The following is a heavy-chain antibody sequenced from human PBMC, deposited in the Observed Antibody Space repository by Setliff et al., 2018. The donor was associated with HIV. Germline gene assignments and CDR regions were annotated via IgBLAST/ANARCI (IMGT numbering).Heavy chain of an antibody. V-gene: IGHV4-39*01. CDR2: IYHTGST. CDR1: GGSINSTSYY. CDR3: ECYNSDDGYFDN. D-gene: IGHD2-8*01. Sequence: SETLSLTCTVSGGSINSTSYYWGWIRQPPGNGLEWSGSIYHTGSTYYKPSLKSRVTISVDTSKNQFSLRLSSVAAGDTAVYYCECYNSDDGYFDNWGQGALVTVSS. J-gene: IGHJ4*02.